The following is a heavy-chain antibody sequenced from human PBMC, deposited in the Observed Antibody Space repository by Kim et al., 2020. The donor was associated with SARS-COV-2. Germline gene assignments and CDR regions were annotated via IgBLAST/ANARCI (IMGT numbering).Heavy chain of an antibody. CDR2: ISSSSSYT. CDR3: ARAGFVDCPGYQLLCLDAFDI. Sequence: GGSLRLSCAASGFTFSDYYMSWIRQAPGKGLEWVSYISSSSSYTNYADSVKGRFTISRDNAKNSLYLQMNSLRAEDTAVYYCARAGFVDCPGYQLLCLDAFDIWGQGTMVTVSS. D-gene: IGHD2-2*01. V-gene: IGHV3-11*05. CDR1: GFTFSDYY. J-gene: IGHJ3*02.